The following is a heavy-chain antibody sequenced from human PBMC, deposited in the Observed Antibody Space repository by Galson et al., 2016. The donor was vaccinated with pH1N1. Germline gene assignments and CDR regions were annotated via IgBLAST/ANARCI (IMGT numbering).Heavy chain of an antibody. CDR3: SRYSGSFFFDY. J-gene: IGHJ4*02. D-gene: IGHD1-26*01. Sequence: QSGAEVKKPGESLKISCQVSGYSFSSYWVAWVRQMPGKGLEWMAIMYPDDSDIKYSPSFEGQVTISADKSISTAYLQWSSLKASDTAMYYCSRYSGSFFFDYWGQGTLGPVSS. CDR2: MYPDDSDI. CDR1: GYSFSSYW. V-gene: IGHV5-51*01.